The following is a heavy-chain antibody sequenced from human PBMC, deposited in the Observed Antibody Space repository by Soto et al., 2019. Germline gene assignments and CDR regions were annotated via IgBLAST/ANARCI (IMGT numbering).Heavy chain of an antibody. CDR2: INWNGGST. CDR3: ARGRYYYGSGLQAYFDY. D-gene: IGHD3-10*01. J-gene: IGHJ4*02. V-gene: IGHV3-20*01. CDR1: GFTFDDYG. Sequence: EVQLVESGGGVVRPGGSLRLSCAASGFTFDDYGMSWVRQAPGKGLEWASGINWNGGSTGYADSVKGRFTISRDNAKNSLYLQMNSLRAEDTALYHCARGRYYYGSGLQAYFDYWGQGTLVTVSS.